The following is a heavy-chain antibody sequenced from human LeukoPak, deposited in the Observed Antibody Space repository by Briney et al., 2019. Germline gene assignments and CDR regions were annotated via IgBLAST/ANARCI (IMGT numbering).Heavy chain of an antibody. V-gene: IGHV3-30-3*01. CDR1: GFTFSSYA. CDR2: ISYDGSNK. CDR3: ARDYHCSGGSCYSDGMDV. J-gene: IGHJ6*02. Sequence: SGGSLRLSCAASGFTFSSYAMHWVRQAPGKGLEWVAVISYDGSNKYYADSVKGRFTISRDNSKNTLYLQMNSLRAEDTAVYYCARDYHCSGGSCYSDGMDVWGQGTTVTVSS. D-gene: IGHD2-15*01.